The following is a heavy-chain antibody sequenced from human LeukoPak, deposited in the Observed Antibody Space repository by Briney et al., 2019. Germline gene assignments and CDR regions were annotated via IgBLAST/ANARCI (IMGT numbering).Heavy chain of an antibody. CDR2: IYHRGST. D-gene: IGHD3-22*01. CDR3: ARVGSGYAFDY. V-gene: IGHV4-59*07. Sequence: SDTLSLPCTLSGRSISIYYWSWLRQPPGKGGEWIGYIYHRGSTNYNPSLNSRVTISVDTSKNQFSLKLSSVPAADTAVYYGARVGSGYAFDYWGQGTLVTVSS. J-gene: IGHJ4*02. CDR1: GRSISIYY.